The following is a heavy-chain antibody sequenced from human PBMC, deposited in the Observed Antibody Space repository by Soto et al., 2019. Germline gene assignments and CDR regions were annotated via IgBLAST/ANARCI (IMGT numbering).Heavy chain of an antibody. J-gene: IGHJ5*02. D-gene: IGHD5-18*01. CDR3: ARMESFGSLNWFDP. CDR1: GYTFTNND. V-gene: IGHV1-8*02. Sequence: ASVKVSCKASGYTFTNNDVSWVREATGQGLEWMGWMNPGSGDTGYAQKFQGRVTMTRDISIATAYMELNSLTSEDTAIYYCARMESFGSLNWFDPWGQGTLVTVYS. CDR2: MNPGSGDT.